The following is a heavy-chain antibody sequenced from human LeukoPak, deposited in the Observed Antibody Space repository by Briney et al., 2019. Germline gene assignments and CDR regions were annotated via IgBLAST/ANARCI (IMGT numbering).Heavy chain of an antibody. CDR2: INPNSGGT. CDR1: GYTFTGYY. V-gene: IGHV1-2*02. D-gene: IGHD4-23*01. Sequence: GASVKVSCKASGYTFTGYYIHWVRQAPGQGLEWMGWINPNSGGTNHAQKFQGRVTMTRDTSISTAYMELRGLRSDDTAVYYCARGGNFDSGGYWGQGTLVTVSS. CDR3: ARGGNFDSGGY. J-gene: IGHJ4*02.